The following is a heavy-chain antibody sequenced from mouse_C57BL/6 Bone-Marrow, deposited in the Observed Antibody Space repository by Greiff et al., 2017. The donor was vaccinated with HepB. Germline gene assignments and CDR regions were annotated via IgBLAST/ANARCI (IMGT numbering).Heavy chain of an antibody. CDR1: GYTFTSYW. V-gene: IGHV1-5*01. CDR3: TRLVTTGGDYFDY. Sequence: VHVKQSGTVLARPGASVKMSCKTSGYTFTSYWMHWVKQRPGQGLEWIGAIYPGNSDTSYNQKFKGKAKLTAVTSASTAYMELSSLTNEDSAVYYCTRLVTTGGDYFDYWGQGTTLTVSS. CDR2: IYPGNSDT. D-gene: IGHD2-2*01. J-gene: IGHJ2*01.